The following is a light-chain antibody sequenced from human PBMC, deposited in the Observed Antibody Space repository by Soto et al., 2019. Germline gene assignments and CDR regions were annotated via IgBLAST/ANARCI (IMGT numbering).Light chain of an antibody. J-gene: IGKJ2*01. Sequence: DVVLTQSPLSLPVTLGQPASISCRSSQSLIYSDGNTYLNWFHQRPGQSPRRLIYKVSNRDSGVPDRFSGSGSGTDFTLKISRVEADDVGVYYCMQGSLWPPGAGVYTFGQGTKLEIK. V-gene: IGKV2-30*01. CDR2: KVS. CDR1: QSLIYSDGNTY. CDR3: MQGSLWPPGAGVYT.